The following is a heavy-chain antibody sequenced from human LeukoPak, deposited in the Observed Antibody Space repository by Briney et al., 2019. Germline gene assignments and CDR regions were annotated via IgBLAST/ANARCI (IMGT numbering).Heavy chain of an antibody. CDR1: GGSISNYY. Sequence: SETLSLTCTVSGGSISNYYWSWIRQPPGKGLEWIGYIHYSGSTNYNPSLRSRVTISVDTSKNQFSLKLMSVTAADTAVYYCARGGRIVVAYTWFDPWGQGTLVTVSS. V-gene: IGHV4-59*01. CDR3: ARGGRIVVAYTWFDP. CDR2: IHYSGST. J-gene: IGHJ5*02. D-gene: IGHD3-22*01.